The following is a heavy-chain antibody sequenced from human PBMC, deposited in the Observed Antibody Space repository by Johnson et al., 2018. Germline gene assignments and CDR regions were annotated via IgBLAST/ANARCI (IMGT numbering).Heavy chain of an antibody. D-gene: IGHD1-26*01. Sequence: QVQLQQWGAGLLKPSETLSLTCAVYGGSFSGYYWSWIRQPPGKGLEWIGEINHSGSTNYNPPRKSRVTISVDTSKNQFSLKLSSVTAADTAVYYCARGGGADYYYGMDVWGQGTTVTVSS. CDR1: GGSFSGYY. J-gene: IGHJ6*02. CDR3: ARGGGADYYYGMDV. CDR2: INHSGST. V-gene: IGHV4-34*01.